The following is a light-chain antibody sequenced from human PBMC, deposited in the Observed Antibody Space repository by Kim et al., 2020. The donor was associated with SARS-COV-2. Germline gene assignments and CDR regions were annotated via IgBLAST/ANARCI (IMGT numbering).Light chain of an antibody. CDR3: QQYGRSPSYT. J-gene: IGKJ2*01. CDR2: GTS. CDR1: QTHTSSY. V-gene: IGKV3-20*01. Sequence: GQSATPACRASQTHTSSYLAWYQQKHGQAPRLLIYGTSTRATGSADRFSGSGSGTDFTLTISRLESEDSAVYFCQQYGRSPSYTLGQGTKLDI.